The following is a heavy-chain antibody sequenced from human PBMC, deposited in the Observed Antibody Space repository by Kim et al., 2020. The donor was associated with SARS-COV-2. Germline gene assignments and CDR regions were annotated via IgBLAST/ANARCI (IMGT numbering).Heavy chain of an antibody. D-gene: IGHD3-10*01. V-gene: IGHV3-53*01. CDR2: IYSGGST. CDR3: AREVRYGSGSYYTYYYGMDV. CDR1: GFTVSSNY. J-gene: IGHJ6*02. Sequence: GGSLRLSCAASGFTVSSNYMSWVRQAPGKGLEWVSVIYSGGSTYYADSVKGRFTISRDNSKNTLYLQMKSLRAEDTAVYYCAREVRYGSGSYYTYYYGMDVWGQGTTVTVSS.